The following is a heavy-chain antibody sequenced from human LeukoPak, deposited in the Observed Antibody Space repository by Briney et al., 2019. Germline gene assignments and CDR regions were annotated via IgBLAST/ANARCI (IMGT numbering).Heavy chain of an antibody. D-gene: IGHD4-11*01. J-gene: IGHJ4*02. Sequence: ASVKVSCKTSGYTFSGYYMHWERQAPGQGLEWMGWINPNNGVAIYAQKFQGRVTMTRDTSISTFYMELSTMRSDDTAVYYCATNSRLDHWGQGTLVTVSS. CDR2: INPNNGVA. CDR3: ATNSRLDH. CDR1: GYTFSGYY. V-gene: IGHV1-2*02.